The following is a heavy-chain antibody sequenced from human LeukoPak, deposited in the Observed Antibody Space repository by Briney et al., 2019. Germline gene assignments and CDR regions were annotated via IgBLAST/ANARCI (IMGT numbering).Heavy chain of an antibody. CDR2: IKQDGGEK. Sequence: GGSLRLSCAASGFTFSSYWMSWVRQAPGKGLEWVANIKQDGGEKYYVDSVKGRFTISRDNAKNSLYLQMNSLRAEDTAVYYCARDDCSSISCYHNWFDPWGQGTLVTVSS. CDR1: GFTFSSYW. D-gene: IGHD2-2*01. V-gene: IGHV3-7*01. CDR3: ARDDCSSISCYHNWFDP. J-gene: IGHJ5*02.